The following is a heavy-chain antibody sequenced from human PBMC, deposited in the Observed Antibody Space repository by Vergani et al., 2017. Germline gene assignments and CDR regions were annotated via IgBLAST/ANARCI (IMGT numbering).Heavy chain of an antibody. CDR1: GFTFSSYW. J-gene: IGHJ6*03. CDR3: ARVSSYDLWSGRYYHHYYYMDV. CDR2: IKQDGSEK. D-gene: IGHD3-3*01. V-gene: IGHV3-7*01. Sequence: EVQLVESGGGLVQPGGSLRLSCAASGFTFSSYWMSWVRQAPGKGLEWVANIKQDGSEKYYVDSVKGRFSISRDNAKKSLYLQMNSLRAEDTAVYYCARVSSYDLWSGRYYHHYYYMDVWGKGTTVTVSS.